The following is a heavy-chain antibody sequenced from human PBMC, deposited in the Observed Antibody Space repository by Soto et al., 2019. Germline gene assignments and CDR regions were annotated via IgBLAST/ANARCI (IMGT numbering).Heavy chain of an antibody. CDR1: GFTFSRYA. CDR3: AKDLHFRILSPFDY. J-gene: IGHJ4*02. D-gene: IGHD2-15*01. V-gene: IGHV3-23*01. CDR2: ISGSDGTT. Sequence: GGSLRLSCAASGFTFSRYAMSWVRQAPGKGLEWVSGISGSDGTTYYVGSVKGRFTISRDNSKNTLYLQMNSLRAEDTAVYYCAKDLHFRILSPFDYWGQGTLVTVSS.